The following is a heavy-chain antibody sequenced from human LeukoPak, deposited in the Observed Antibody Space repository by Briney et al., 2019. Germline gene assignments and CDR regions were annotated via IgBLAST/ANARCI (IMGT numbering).Heavy chain of an antibody. J-gene: IGHJ6*02. CDR3: ARAHSSTLIVYGMDV. CDR2: INTNTRNP. Sequence: ASVKVSCKASGYTFTRDAMNWVRQAPGQGFEWMGWINTNTRNPTYAQGFTGRFVFSLDTSVSTAYLQISSLKAEDTAVYYCARAHSSTLIVYGMDVWGQGTTVTVSS. CDR1: GYTFTRDA. V-gene: IGHV7-4-1*02. D-gene: IGHD6-13*01.